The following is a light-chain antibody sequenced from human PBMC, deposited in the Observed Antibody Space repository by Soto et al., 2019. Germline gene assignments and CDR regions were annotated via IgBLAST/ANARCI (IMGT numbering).Light chain of an antibody. CDR3: HQYNSWPRGT. CDR2: GAS. Sequence: EIVLTQSPGTLSLSPGERATLSCRASQSVTSYYLAWYQQKPGQAPRLLIYGASRRATDIPERFSGSGSGTDFTLSISRLEPEDSAVYYCHQYNSWPRGTFGPGTKVEIK. V-gene: IGKV3-20*01. CDR1: QSVTSYY. J-gene: IGKJ3*01.